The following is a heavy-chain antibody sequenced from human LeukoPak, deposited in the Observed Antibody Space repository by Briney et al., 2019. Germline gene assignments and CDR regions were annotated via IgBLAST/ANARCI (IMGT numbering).Heavy chain of an antibody. CDR2: IKQDGSEK. Sequence: SGGSLRLSCAASGFSFSSYWMSWVCQAPGKGLEWVANIKQDGSEKYYVDSAKGRFTISRDNAKNSLYLQMNSLRAEDTAVYYCATDLGSSRPNFWGQGTLVTVSS. CDR1: GFSFSSYW. D-gene: IGHD6-13*01. CDR3: ATDLGSSRPNF. J-gene: IGHJ4*02. V-gene: IGHV3-7*01.